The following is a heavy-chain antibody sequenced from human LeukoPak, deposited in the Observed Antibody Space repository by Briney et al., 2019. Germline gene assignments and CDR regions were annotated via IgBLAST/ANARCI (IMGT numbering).Heavy chain of an antibody. Sequence: GGSLRLSCAASGFTFSSYAMHWVRQAPGKGLEWVAVISYDGSNKYYADSVKGRFTISRDNSKNTLYLQMNSLRAEDTAVYYCARDRYNTYYYDSSGTTLRLFDYWGQGTLVTVSS. J-gene: IGHJ4*02. D-gene: IGHD3-22*01. CDR1: GFTFSSYA. CDR3: ARDRYNTYYYDSSGTTLRLFDY. CDR2: ISYDGSNK. V-gene: IGHV3-30*04.